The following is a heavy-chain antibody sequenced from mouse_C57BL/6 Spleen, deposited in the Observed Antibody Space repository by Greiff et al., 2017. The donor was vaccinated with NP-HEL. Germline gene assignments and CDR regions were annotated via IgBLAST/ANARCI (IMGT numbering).Heavy chain of an antibody. CDR3: ARNWDLHWYFDV. D-gene: IGHD4-1*01. CDR1: GFTFSDYG. Sequence: EVKLVESGGGLVKPGGSLKLSCAASGFTFSDYGMHWVRQAPEKGLEWVAYISSGSSTIYYADTVKGRFTISRDNAKNTLFLQMTSLRSEDTAMYYCARNWDLHWYFDVWGTGTTVTVSS. CDR2: ISSGSSTI. V-gene: IGHV5-17*01. J-gene: IGHJ1*03.